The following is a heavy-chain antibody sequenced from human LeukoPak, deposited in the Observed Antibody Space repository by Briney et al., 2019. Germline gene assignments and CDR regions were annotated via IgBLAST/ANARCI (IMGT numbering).Heavy chain of an antibody. Sequence: SETLSLTCTVSGGSISSGSYYWSWIRQPAGKGLEWIGRIYTCGSTNYNPSLKSRVTISVDTSKNQFSLKLSSVTAADTAVYYCARAVGAYYYDSSGLDYWGQRTLVTVSS. CDR1: GGSISSGSYY. D-gene: IGHD3-22*01. V-gene: IGHV4-61*02. CDR2: IYTCGST. CDR3: ARAVGAYYYDSSGLDY. J-gene: IGHJ4*02.